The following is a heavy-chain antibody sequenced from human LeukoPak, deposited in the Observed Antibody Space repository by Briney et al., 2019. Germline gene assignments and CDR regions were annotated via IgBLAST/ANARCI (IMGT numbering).Heavy chain of an antibody. J-gene: IGHJ4*02. CDR3: ARDSGIAARGAFDY. CDR1: GFTVSSNY. Sequence: GGSLRLSCAASGFTVSSNYMSWVRQAPGKGLEWVSSISSSSSYIYYADSVKGRFTISRDNAKNSLYLQMNSLRAEDTAVYYCARDSGIAARGAFDYWGQGTLVTASS. CDR2: ISSSSSYI. D-gene: IGHD6-13*01. V-gene: IGHV3-21*01.